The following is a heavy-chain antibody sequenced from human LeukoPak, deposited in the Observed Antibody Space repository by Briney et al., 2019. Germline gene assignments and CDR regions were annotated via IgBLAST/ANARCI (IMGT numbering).Heavy chain of an antibody. CDR3: ARGMYYDILTGYYSPKYYYYYYYMDV. CDR2: MNPNSGNT. Sequence: ASVKVSCKASGCTFTSYDINWVRQATGQGLEWMGWMNPNSGNTGYAQKFQGRVTMTRNTSISTAYMELSSLRSEDTAVYYCARGMYYDILTGYYSPKYYYYYYYMDVWGKGTTVTISS. CDR1: GCTFTSYD. V-gene: IGHV1-8*01. D-gene: IGHD3-9*01. J-gene: IGHJ6*03.